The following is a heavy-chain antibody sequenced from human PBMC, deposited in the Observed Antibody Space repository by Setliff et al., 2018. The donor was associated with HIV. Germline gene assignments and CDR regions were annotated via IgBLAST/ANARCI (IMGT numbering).Heavy chain of an antibody. J-gene: IGHJ6*03. D-gene: IGHD3-10*01. CDR2: ISADNGNT. CDR1: GYIFTNYG. CDR3: ARVPGARPYYYYYMDV. Sequence: GASVKVSCKASGYIFTNYGISWVRQAPGQGLEWMGWISADNGNTNYAQKLQGRVTMTTDTSTSTADMERRSLRSDDTAVYYCARVPGARPYYYYYMDVWGKGTTVTVSS. V-gene: IGHV1-18*01.